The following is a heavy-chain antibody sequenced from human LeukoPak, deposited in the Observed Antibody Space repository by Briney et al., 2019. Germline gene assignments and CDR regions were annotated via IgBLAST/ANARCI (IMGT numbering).Heavy chain of an antibody. CDR1: GYTFTGYY. D-gene: IGHD6-19*01. Sequence: GASVKVSCKASGYTFTGYYMHWVRQAPGQGLEWMGWINPNSGGINYAQKFQGRVTMTRDTSISTAYMELSRLRSDDTAVYYCARGRSGWTEDAFDIWGQGTMVTVSS. CDR2: INPNSGGI. V-gene: IGHV1-2*02. CDR3: ARGRSGWTEDAFDI. J-gene: IGHJ3*02.